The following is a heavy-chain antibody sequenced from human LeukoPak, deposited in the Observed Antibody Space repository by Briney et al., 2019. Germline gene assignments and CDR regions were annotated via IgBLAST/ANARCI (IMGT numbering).Heavy chain of an antibody. J-gene: IGHJ4*02. CDR2: IYYSGSS. D-gene: IGHD5-24*01. V-gene: IGHV4-39*01. Sequence: SETLSLTCSVSGGSISSSSSYWGWIRQPPGKGLEWIGSIYYSGSSFDNPALKSRVTMSVDTSKNQFSLKLSSVTAADTAVYYCARHRSGWLQSSFDYWGQGTLVTVSS. CDR3: ARHRSGWLQSSFDY. CDR1: GGSISSSSSY.